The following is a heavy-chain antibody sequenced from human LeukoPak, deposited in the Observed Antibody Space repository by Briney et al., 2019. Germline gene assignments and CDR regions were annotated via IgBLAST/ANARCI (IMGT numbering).Heavy chain of an antibody. D-gene: IGHD2-21*02. CDR1: GGSISYYY. CDR2: IYYSGST. J-gene: IGHJ4*02. V-gene: IGHV4-59*01. Sequence: PSETLSLTCTVSGGSISYYYWSWIRQPPGKGLEWIGYIYYSGSTNYNPSLKSRVTISVDTSKNQFSLKLSSVTAADTAVYYCARYVVVTAYFDYWGQGTLVTVSS. CDR3: ARYVVVTAYFDY.